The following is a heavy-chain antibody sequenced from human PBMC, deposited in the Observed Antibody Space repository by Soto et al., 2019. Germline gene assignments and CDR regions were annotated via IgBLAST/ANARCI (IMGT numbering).Heavy chain of an antibody. D-gene: IGHD3-10*01. Sequence: KGLEWMGRIDPSDSYTNYSPSFQGHVTISADKPISTAYLQWGSLKASDTAMYYCARTLMVRGVITYYYSGMEVWGKGST. J-gene: IGHJ6*01. CDR3: ARTLMVRGVITYYYSGMEV. V-gene: IGHV5-10-1*01. CDR2: IDPSDSYT.